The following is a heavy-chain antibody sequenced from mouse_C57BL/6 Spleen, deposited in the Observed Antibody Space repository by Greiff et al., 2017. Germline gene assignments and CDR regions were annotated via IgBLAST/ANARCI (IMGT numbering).Heavy chain of an antibody. CDR3: TTGYYGNYRD. CDR1: GFNIKDDY. D-gene: IGHD2-1*01. CDR2: IDPENGDT. V-gene: IGHV14-4*01. Sequence: VHVKQSGAELVRPGASVKLSCTASGFNIKDDYMHWVKQRPEQGLEWIGWIDPENGDTEYASKFQGKATITADTSSNTAYLQLSSLTSEDTAVYYCTTGYYGNYRDWGQGTTLTVSS. J-gene: IGHJ2*01.